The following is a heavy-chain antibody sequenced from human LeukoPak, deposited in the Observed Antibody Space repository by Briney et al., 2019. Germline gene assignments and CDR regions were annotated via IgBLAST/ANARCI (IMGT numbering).Heavy chain of an antibody. CDR2: INPNSGGT. CDR3: ARDYLPSWPVKNWNYGGYYGMDV. Sequence: GASVTVSCKASGYTFTGYYMHWVRQAPGQGLEWMGWINPNSGGTNYAQKFQGWVTMTRDTSISTAYMELSRLRSDDTAVYYCARDYLPSWPVKNWNYGGYYGMDVWGQGTTVTVSS. J-gene: IGHJ6*02. D-gene: IGHD1-7*01. CDR1: GYTFTGYY. V-gene: IGHV1-2*04.